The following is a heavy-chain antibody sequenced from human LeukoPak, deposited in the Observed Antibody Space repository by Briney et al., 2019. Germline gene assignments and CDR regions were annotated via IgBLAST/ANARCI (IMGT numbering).Heavy chain of an antibody. V-gene: IGHV3-21*01. CDR1: GFTFSSYE. CDR2: ISSSSSYI. Sequence: GGSLRLSCAASGFTFSSYEMNWVRQAPGKGLEWVSSISSSSSYIYYADSVKGRFTISRDNAKNSLYLQMNSLRAEDTAVYYCARGYCSSTSCFYYFDYWGQGTLVTVSS. J-gene: IGHJ4*02. D-gene: IGHD2-2*01. CDR3: ARGYCSSTSCFYYFDY.